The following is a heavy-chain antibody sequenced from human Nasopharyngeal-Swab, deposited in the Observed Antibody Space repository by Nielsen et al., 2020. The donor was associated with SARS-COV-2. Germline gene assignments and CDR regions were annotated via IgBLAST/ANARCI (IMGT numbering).Heavy chain of an antibody. D-gene: IGHD1-7*01. V-gene: IGHV4-34*01. CDR2: INHSGSI. J-gene: IGHJ3*02. Sequence: MRQPPGKGLEWIGEINHSGSINYNPSLKSRVTISVDTSKNQFSLKLSSVTAADTAVYYCARGEGITGTTPGAFDIWGQGTMVTVSS. CDR3: ARGEGITGTTPGAFDI.